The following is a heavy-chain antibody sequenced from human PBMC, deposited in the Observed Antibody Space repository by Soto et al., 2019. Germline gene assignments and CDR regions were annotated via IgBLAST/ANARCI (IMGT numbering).Heavy chain of an antibody. J-gene: IGHJ6*02. V-gene: IGHV3-43*01. CDR1: GFTFDDYT. CDR2: ISWDGGST. Sequence: GGSLRLSCAASGFTFDDYTMHWVRQAPGKGLEWVSLISWDGGSTYYADSVKGRFTISRDNSKNSLYLQMNSLRTEDTALYYCAKDPMSSPLVGGTYGMDVWGQGTTVTVSS. CDR3: AKDPMSSPLVGGTYGMDV. D-gene: IGHD3-16*01.